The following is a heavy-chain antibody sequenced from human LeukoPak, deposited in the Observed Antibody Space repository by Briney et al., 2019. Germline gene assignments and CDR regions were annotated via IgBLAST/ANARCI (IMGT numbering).Heavy chain of an antibody. Sequence: GGSLRLSCAASGFTFSSYGMHWVRQAPGKGLEWVAFIRYDGSNKYYADSVKGRFTISRDNSKNTLYLQMNSLRAEVTAVYYCATESYSGSYLYAFDIWGQGTMVTVSS. CDR3: ATESYSGSYLYAFDI. D-gene: IGHD1-26*01. V-gene: IGHV3-30*02. CDR1: GFTFSSYG. CDR2: IRYDGSNK. J-gene: IGHJ3*02.